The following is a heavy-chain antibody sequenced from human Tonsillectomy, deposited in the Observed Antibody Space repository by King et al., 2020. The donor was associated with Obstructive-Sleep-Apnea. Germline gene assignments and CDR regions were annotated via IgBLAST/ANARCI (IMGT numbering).Heavy chain of an antibody. CDR3: ARGRYYGSGSSPIFDY. D-gene: IGHD3-10*01. Sequence: QLVQSGGGVVQPGRSLRLSCAASGFTFSSYAMHWVRQAPGKGLEWVAVISYDGSNKYYADSVKGRFTISRDNSKNTLYLQMNSLRAEDTAVYYCARGRYYGSGSSPIFDYWGQGTLVTVSS. CDR1: GFTFSSYA. V-gene: IGHV3-30-3*01. J-gene: IGHJ4*02. CDR2: ISYDGSNK.